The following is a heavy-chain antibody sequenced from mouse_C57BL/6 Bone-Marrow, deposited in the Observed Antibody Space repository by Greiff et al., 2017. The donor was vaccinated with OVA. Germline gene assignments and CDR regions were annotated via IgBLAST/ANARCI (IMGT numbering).Heavy chain of an antibody. CDR2: IYPGSGST. V-gene: IGHV1-55*01. D-gene: IGHD2-3*01. J-gene: IGHJ4*01. CDR1: GYTFTSYW. CDR3: ARGNDGYPYYYAMDY. Sequence: QVQLQQSGAELVKPGASVKMSCKASGYTFTSYWITWVKQRPGQGLEWIGDIYPGSGSTNYNEKFKSKATLTVDTSSSTAYMQLSSLTSEDSAVYYCARGNDGYPYYYAMDYWGQGTSVTVSS.